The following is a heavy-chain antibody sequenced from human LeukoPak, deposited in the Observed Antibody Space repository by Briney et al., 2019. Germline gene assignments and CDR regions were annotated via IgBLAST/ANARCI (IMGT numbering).Heavy chain of an antibody. CDR3: ARNADDSSSYPYFDY. CDR2: IYHSGST. V-gene: IGHV4-59*01. J-gene: IGHJ4*02. D-gene: IGHD3-22*01. Sequence: PSETLSLTCTVSGGSISNYYWSWIRQPLGKELERIGYIYHSGSTNYNPSLKSRVTISVDTSKNQFSLKLSSVTAADTAVYYCARNADDSSSYPYFDYWGQGTPVTVSS. CDR1: GGSISNYY.